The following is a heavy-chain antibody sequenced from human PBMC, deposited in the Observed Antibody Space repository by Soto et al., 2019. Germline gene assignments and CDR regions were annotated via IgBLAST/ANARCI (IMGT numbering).Heavy chain of an antibody. V-gene: IGHV3-30*18. J-gene: IGHJ6*02. CDR1: GFTFSTYG. Sequence: GGSLRLSCAASGFTFSTYGMQWVRQAPGKGLEWMAVISYDGYLKYYVDAVKGRFTVARGNSKNTLFLEMNSLRVEDTAVYFCAKDFKVSGSHYGTLNYYYGMDVWGQGTTVTV. D-gene: IGHD3-10*01. CDR2: ISYDGYLK. CDR3: AKDFKVSGSHYGTLNYYYGMDV.